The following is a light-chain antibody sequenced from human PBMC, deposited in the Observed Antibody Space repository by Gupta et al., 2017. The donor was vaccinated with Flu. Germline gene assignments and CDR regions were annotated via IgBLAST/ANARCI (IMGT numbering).Light chain of an antibody. V-gene: IGKV3-11*01. CDR3: QQRSNWLT. J-gene: IGKJ4*01. Sequence: FPANLSWLQGDRATLSCRDSQNVNNYLDWYQQKPGQAPRLIIYDACNRATGVPDRFSGSGAGTDFTLTSSSRDTEDFAVYYGQQRSNWLTFGGGTRVEIK. CDR2: DAC. CDR1: QNVNNY.